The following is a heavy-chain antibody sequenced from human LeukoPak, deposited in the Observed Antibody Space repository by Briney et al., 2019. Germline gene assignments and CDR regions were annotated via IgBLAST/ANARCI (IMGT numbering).Heavy chain of an antibody. J-gene: IGHJ4*02. CDR2: ISSNGGST. CDR3: ARAAQLWEQSDY. Sequence: PGGSLRLSCAASGFTFSSYAMHWVRQAPGKGLEYVSAISSNGGSTYYANSVKGRFTISRDNSKNTLYLQMGSLRAEDMAVYYCARAAQLWEQSDYWGQGNLVTVSS. CDR1: GFTFSSYA. D-gene: IGHD5-18*01. V-gene: IGHV3-64*01.